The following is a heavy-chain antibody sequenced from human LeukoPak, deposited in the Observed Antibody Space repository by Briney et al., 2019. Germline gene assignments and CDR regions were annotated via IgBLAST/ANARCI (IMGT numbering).Heavy chain of an antibody. J-gene: IGHJ4*02. CDR3: ARGEDDSSGYYLL. CDR2: ISSSSSYI. D-gene: IGHD3-22*01. Sequence: GGSLRVSCAASGYTFSSYSMNWVRQAPGKGLEWVSSISSSSSYIYYADSVKGRFTISRDNAKNSLYLQMNSLRAEDTAVYYCARGEDDSSGYYLLWGQGTLVTVSS. V-gene: IGHV3-21*01. CDR1: GYTFSSYS.